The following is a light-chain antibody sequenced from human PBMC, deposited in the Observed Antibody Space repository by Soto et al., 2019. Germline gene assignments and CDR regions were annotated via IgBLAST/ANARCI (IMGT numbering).Light chain of an antibody. Sequence: EIVMTQSPATLSVSPGERATFSCRASQSVSSNLAWYQQKPGQAPRLLIYGASTRATGIPARFSGSGSGTEFTLTISSLQSEDFAVYYWKQDNNWPRALTFGGGTKVEIK. CDR3: KQDNNWPRALT. CDR1: QSVSSN. J-gene: IGKJ4*01. V-gene: IGKV3-15*01. CDR2: GAS.